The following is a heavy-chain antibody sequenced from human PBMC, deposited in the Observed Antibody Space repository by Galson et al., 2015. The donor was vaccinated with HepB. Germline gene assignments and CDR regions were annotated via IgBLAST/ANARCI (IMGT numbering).Heavy chain of an antibody. J-gene: IGHJ4*02. CDR2: ISYDGSNK. D-gene: IGHD6-6*01. CDR1: GFTFSSYA. Sequence: SLRLSCAASGFTFSSYAMHWVRQAPGKGLEWVAVISYDGSNKYYADSVKGRFTISRDNSKNTLYLQMNSLRAEDTAVYYCARESQSIAEDLDYWGQGTLVTVSS. V-gene: IGHV3-30-3*01. CDR3: ARESQSIAEDLDY.